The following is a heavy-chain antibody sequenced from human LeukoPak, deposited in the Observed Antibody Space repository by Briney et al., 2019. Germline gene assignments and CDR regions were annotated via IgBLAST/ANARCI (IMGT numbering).Heavy chain of an antibody. CDR3: AKVQSSFGEIFLYLFDY. Sequence: PGGSLRLSCAASGFTFSSYAMNWVRQAPGKGLEWVSAISGSGGSTYYADSVKGRFTISRDNSKNTLYLQMNSLGAEDTAVYYCAKVQSSFGEIFLYLFDYWGQGTLVTVSS. V-gene: IGHV3-23*01. J-gene: IGHJ4*02. CDR1: GFTFSSYA. CDR2: ISGSGGST. D-gene: IGHD3-10*01.